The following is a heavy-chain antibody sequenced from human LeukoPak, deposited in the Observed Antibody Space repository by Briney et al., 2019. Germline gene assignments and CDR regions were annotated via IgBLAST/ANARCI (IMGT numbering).Heavy chain of an antibody. J-gene: IGHJ4*02. Sequence: SETLSLTCSVSGGSITNYYWSWVRQPPGKALEWIGFIHSTGRTSYNPSLKSRFAMSVGPTDFQLSLRLSSLTAADTAVYYCARYTDYRLEYWGQGTLATVSS. V-gene: IGHV4-4*09. D-gene: IGHD1-26*01. CDR1: GGSITNYY. CDR2: IHSTGRT. CDR3: ARYTDYRLEY.